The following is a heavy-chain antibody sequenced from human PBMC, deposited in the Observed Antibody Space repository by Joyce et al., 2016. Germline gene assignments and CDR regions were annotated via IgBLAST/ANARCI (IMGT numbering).Heavy chain of an antibody. CDR3: ARTLVRGVVSGYYFDY. J-gene: IGHJ4*02. CDR2: IVPIFNTT. V-gene: IGHV1-69*01. CDR1: GGTFSSYA. D-gene: IGHD3-10*01. Sequence: QLVQSGAEVKKPGSSVKVACKASGGTFSSYAITWVRQAPGQGLEWMGGIVPIFNTTNYAQKFQGRVTITAVDSTSTAYMALSSLRSEDTAVYYCARTLVRGVVSGYYFDYWGQGTLVTVSS.